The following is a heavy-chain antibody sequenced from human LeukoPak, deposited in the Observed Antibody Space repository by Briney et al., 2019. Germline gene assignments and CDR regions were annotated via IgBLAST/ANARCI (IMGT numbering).Heavy chain of an antibody. CDR3: ARAIPGYSSAWFSNWFDP. Sequence: SETLSLTCTVSGGSVSSKSHYWSWIRQPPGKGLEWIGYIYYSGTTKYNPSLKSRVTISIDTSKNQFSLKLSSVIAADTAVYYCARAIPGYSSAWFSNWFDPWGQGTLVTVSS. CDR2: IYYSGTT. CDR1: GGSVSSKSHY. V-gene: IGHV4-61*01. J-gene: IGHJ5*02. D-gene: IGHD6-19*01.